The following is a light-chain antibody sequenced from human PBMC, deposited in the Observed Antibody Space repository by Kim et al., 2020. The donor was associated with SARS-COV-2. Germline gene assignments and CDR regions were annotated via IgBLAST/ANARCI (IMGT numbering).Light chain of an antibody. CDR1: SSDIGDYNY. Sequence: QSALTQPASVSGSPGQSITISCSGTSSDIGDYNYVYWYQQHPGKAPKLMISDAYKRPSGVSSRSSGPKSGSTASLTISGLQAEDEADYYCSSLTTTGTCVIFGGGTQLTVL. J-gene: IGLJ2*01. CDR3: SSLTTTGTCVI. CDR2: DAY. V-gene: IGLV2-14*03.